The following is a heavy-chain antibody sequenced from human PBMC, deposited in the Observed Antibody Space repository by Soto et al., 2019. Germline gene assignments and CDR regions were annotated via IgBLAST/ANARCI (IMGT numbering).Heavy chain of an antibody. CDR3: ARDPIAGNGYWYFDL. CDR2: ISAYNGNT. J-gene: IGHJ2*01. V-gene: IGHV1-18*01. D-gene: IGHD6-13*01. CDR1: GYTFTSYG. Sequence: QVQLVQSGAEVKKPGASVKVSCKASGYTFTSYGISLVRQAPGQGLEWMGWISAYNGNTNYAQKLQGRVTMTTDTSTTTAYMELRSLRSDDTAVYYCARDPIAGNGYWYFDLWGRGTLVTVSS.